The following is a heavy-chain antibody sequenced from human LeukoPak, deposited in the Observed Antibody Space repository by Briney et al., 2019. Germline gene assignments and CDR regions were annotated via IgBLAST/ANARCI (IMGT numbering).Heavy chain of an antibody. CDR3: AISRQYNSGHYYYMDV. V-gene: IGHV1-46*01. J-gene: IGHJ6*03. D-gene: IGHD5-24*01. CDR1: GYTFTSYY. Sequence: ASVKVSCKASGYTFTSYYMHWVRQAPGQGLEWMGIINPSGGSTSYAQKFQGRVTMTRDMSTSTVYMELSSLRSEDTAVYYCAISRQYNSGHYYYMDVWGKGTTVTVSS. CDR2: INPSGGST.